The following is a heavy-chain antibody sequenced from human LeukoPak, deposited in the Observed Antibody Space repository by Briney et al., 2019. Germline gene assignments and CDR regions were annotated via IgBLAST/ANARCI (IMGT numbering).Heavy chain of an antibody. V-gene: IGHV5-51*01. CDR3: ARHGIYYYASSGPDY. Sequence: GESLKISCKGSGYSFTSYWIGWVRQMPGKGLGWMGIICPGDSDTRYSPSFQGQVTISADKSISTAYLQWSSLKASDTAMYYCARHGIYYYASSGPDYWGQGTLVTVSS. CDR2: ICPGDSDT. D-gene: IGHD3-22*01. CDR1: GYSFTSYW. J-gene: IGHJ4*02.